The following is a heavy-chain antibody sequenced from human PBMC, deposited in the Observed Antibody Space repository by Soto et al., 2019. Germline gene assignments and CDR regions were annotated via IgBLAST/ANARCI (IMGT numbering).Heavy chain of an antibody. J-gene: IGHJ4*02. Sequence: QVQLAQSGAEERKPGASVKVSCKATGYTFTAYAMHWVRQAPGQRLEWMGWINAATGNTKYSQKFQGRLTIXXXXXXXXVXXXLXXXXXXXTAXXXXXXXAXXPXGXLIGPFDYWGQGNLVTVSS. CDR3: XXXAXXPXGXLIGPFDY. V-gene: IGHV1-3*05. CDR1: GYTFTAYA. CDR2: INAATGNT. D-gene: IGHD3-16*02.